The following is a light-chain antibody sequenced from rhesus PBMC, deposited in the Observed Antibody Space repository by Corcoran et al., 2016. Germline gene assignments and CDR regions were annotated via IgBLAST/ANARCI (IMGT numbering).Light chain of an antibody. CDR1: QGIRNW. CDR2: RSS. CDR3: PQHDRTPLP. Sequence: DIQMTQSPSSLSAFVGDRVTITCRASQGIRNWLAWYQQKPGKAPKLLIHRSSNLSQGVPSRFSGRGSGTDFTLTISSLQPEDIATYYCPQHDRTPLPFGGGAKVEIK. J-gene: IGKJ4*01. V-gene: IGKV1-69*01.